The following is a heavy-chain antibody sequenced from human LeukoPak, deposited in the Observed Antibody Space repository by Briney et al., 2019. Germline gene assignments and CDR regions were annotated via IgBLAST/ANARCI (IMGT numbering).Heavy chain of an antibody. CDR3: ARDFLSPMSFYMDV. J-gene: IGHJ6*03. D-gene: IGHD3-10*02. CDR2: IRYDGSNK. CDR1: GFTFSSYA. V-gene: IGHV3-30*02. Sequence: PGGSLRLSCVASGFTFSSYAMHWVRQAPGKGLEWVTFIRYDGSNKYYADSVKGRFTISRDNAKNSLYLQMNSLRAEDTAVYYCARDFLSPMSFYMDVWGKGTTVTVSS.